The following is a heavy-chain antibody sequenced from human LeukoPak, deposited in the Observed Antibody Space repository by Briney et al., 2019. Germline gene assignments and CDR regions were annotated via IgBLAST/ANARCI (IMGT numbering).Heavy chain of an antibody. Sequence: SETLSLTCTVSGGSISSGSYYWSWIRQPAGKGLEWIGRIYTSGSTNYNPSLKSRVTISVDTSKNQFSLKLSSVTAADTAVYYCARDPLNYYDSSGYYHGSFDYWGQGTLVTVSS. CDR1: GGSISSGSYY. CDR3: ARDPLNYYDSSGYYHGSFDY. D-gene: IGHD3-22*01. J-gene: IGHJ4*02. V-gene: IGHV4-61*02. CDR2: IYTSGST.